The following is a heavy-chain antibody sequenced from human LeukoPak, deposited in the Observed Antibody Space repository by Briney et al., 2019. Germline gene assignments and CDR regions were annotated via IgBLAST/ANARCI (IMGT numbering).Heavy chain of an antibody. CDR3: ARVSVVYGMDV. V-gene: IGHV4-59*01. CDR1: GGSISSDY. Sequence: SESLSLTCSEPGGSISSDYWAWIRQPPGKGLEWIGYMYYTGSTNYNPSLKSRVTILLATSKNQFSLKLSSVTAADTAVYYCARVSVVYGMDVWGRGTTVTVSS. J-gene: IGHJ6*02. CDR2: MYYTGST.